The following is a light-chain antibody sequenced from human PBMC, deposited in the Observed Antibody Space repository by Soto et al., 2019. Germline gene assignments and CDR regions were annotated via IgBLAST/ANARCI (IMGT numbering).Light chain of an antibody. CDR2: DAS. Sequence: DIQMTQSPXXXXASXGXRVXXXXXASQXXSSWLAWYQQKPGNAPKLLIYDASSLVCGVPSRFSGSGSGTEFTLTISSLQPDDFATYYCQQYNSYPWTFGQGTKVEIK. J-gene: IGKJ1*01. V-gene: IGKV1-5*01. CDR1: QXXSSW. CDR3: QQYNSYPWT.